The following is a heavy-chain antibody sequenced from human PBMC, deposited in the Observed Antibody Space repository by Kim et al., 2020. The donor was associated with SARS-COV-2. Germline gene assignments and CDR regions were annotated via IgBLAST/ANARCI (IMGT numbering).Heavy chain of an antibody. CDR3: TRDPRAADY. J-gene: IGHJ4*02. Sequence: GGSLRLSCAGSGFTFSDYYMTWIRQAPGKGLESLSYISGNSRDTNYADSVRGRFTISRDNTKNSLYLQMNSLRVEDTAVYYCTRDPRAADYWGQGTLGT. D-gene: IGHD6-25*01. V-gene: IGHV3-11*05. CDR2: ISGNSRDT. CDR1: GFTFSDYY.